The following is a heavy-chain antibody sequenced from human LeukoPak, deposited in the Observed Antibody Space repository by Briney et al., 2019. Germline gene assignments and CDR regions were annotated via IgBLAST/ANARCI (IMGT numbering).Heavy chain of an antibody. CDR2: IYYSGST. D-gene: IGHD3-22*01. CDR3: ARDRAHYYDSSGHAFDI. V-gene: IGHV4-59*01. CDR1: GGSIRSYY. Sequence: KPSETLSLTCTVSGGSIRSYYWSWIRQPPGKGLEWIGYIYYSGSTNYNPSLKSRVTISVDTSKNQFSLKLSSVTAADTAVYYCARDRAHYYDSSGHAFDIWGQGTMVTVSS. J-gene: IGHJ3*02.